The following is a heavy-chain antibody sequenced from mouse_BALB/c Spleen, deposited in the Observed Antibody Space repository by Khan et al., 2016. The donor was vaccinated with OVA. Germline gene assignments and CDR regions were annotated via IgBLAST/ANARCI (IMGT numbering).Heavy chain of an antibody. CDR1: GFTFRRYA. CDR2: ISSGGSYT. J-gene: IGHJ2*01. D-gene: IGHD2-3*01. Sequence: EVELVESGGGLVKPGGSLKLSCAASGFTFRRYAMSWVRQTPEKRLEWVATISSGGSYTYYPDSVKGRFTISRDNAKNTLYLQMSSLRSEETATCYCAGKRGSYDGPFDYWGQGTTLTVSS. V-gene: IGHV5-9-1*01. CDR3: AGKRGSYDGPFDY.